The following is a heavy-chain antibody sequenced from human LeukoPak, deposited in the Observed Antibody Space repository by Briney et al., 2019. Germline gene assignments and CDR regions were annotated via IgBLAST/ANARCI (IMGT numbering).Heavy chain of an antibody. D-gene: IGHD6-6*01. CDR2: ISWNGGTI. J-gene: IGHJ4*02. CDR3: AEGPTYSSSSLFDY. CDR1: GFTFHDYA. V-gene: IGHV3-9*03. Sequence: PGGSLRLSCAASGFTFHDYAMHWVRQAPGKGLEWVSGISWNGGTIDYADSVKGRFTISRDNAKNSLYLQMNSLRPEDMALYYCAEGPTYSSSSLFDYWGQGILVAVSS.